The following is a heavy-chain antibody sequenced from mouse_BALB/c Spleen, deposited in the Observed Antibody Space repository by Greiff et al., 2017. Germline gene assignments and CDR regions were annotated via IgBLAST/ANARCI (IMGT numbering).Heavy chain of an antibody. CDR1: GFTFSSFG. D-gene: IGHD2-4*01. V-gene: IGHV5-17*02. J-gene: IGHJ2*01. CDR2: ISSGSSTI. Sequence: EVQLVESGGGLVQPGGSRKLSCAASGFTFSSFGMHWVRQAPEKGLEWVAYISSGSSTIYYADTVKGRFTISRDNPKNTLFLQMTNLRSEDTAMYYCARGDYDDYFDYWGQGTTLTVSS. CDR3: ARGDYDDYFDY.